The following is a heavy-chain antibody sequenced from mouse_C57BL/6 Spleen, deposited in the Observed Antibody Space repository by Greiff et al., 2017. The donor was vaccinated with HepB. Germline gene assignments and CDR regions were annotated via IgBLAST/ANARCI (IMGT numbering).Heavy chain of an antibody. D-gene: IGHD1-1*01. CDR2: IYPGDGDT. Sequence: QVQLQQSGAELVKPGASVKISCKASGYAFSSYWMNWVKQRPGKGLEWIGQIYPGDGDTNYNGKFKGKATLTADKSSSTAYMQLSSLTSEDSAVYFCARSPGSKGHFDYWGQGTTLTVSS. CDR3: ARSPGSKGHFDY. V-gene: IGHV1-80*01. CDR1: GYAFSSYW. J-gene: IGHJ2*01.